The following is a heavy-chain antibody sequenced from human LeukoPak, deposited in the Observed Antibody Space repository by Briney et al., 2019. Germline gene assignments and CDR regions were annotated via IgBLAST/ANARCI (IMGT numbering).Heavy chain of an antibody. Sequence: NPGGSLRLSCAASGLTFSDAWMSWVRQAPGKGLEWVGRIKSKTDGGTTDYAAPVKGRFTISRDDSKNTLYLQMNSLKTEDTAVYYCTTRGGSFSIFDYWGQGTLVTVSS. CDR2: IKSKTDGGTT. J-gene: IGHJ4*02. CDR3: TTRGGSFSIFDY. CDR1: GLTFSDAW. V-gene: IGHV3-15*01. D-gene: IGHD1-26*01.